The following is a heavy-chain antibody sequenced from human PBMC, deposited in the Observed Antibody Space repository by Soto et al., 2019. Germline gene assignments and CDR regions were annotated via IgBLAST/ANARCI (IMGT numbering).Heavy chain of an antibody. J-gene: IGHJ5*02. CDR1: GFTFSSYS. D-gene: IGHD6-13*01. Sequence: GGSLRLSCAASGFTFSSYSMNWVRQAPGKGLEWVSYISSSSSTIYYADSVKGRFTISRDNAKNSLYLQMNSLRAEDTAVYYCAGQGGSRLNWFDPWGQGTLVTVSS. CDR2: ISSSSSTI. CDR3: AGQGGSRLNWFDP. V-gene: IGHV3-48*01.